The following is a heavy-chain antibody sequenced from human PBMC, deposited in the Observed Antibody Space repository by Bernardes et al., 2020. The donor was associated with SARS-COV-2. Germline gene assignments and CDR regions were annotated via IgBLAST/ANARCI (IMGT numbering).Heavy chain of an antibody. D-gene: IGHD2-15*01. V-gene: IGHV4-34*01. Sequence: ETLSLTCAVYGGSFSGYYWSWIRQPPGKGLEWIGEINHSGSANYNPSLKSRVTISVDTSKNQFSLRLNSVTAADTAVYYCARGRVAATSPLYWGQGTLVTVSS. CDR3: ARGRVAATSPLY. J-gene: IGHJ4*02. CDR2: INHSGSA. CDR1: GGSFSGYY.